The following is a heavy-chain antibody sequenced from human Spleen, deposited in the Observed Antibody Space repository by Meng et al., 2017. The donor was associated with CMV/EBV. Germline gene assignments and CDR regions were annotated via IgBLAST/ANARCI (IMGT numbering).Heavy chain of an antibody. CDR1: GGSIRSSSYY. Sequence: RLQYSAHGLVTPSDALPTTYIVSGGSIRSSSYYCGLIRQSPGQGLEWIGSIFYSGSTYYNPPLKGRVTISLDTSKNQFSLRLSSVTAADTAVYYCARWGYSGYDLEDYWGQGTLVTVSS. CDR3: ARWGYSGYDLEDY. CDR2: IFYSGST. D-gene: IGHD5-12*01. J-gene: IGHJ4*02. V-gene: IGHV4-39*07.